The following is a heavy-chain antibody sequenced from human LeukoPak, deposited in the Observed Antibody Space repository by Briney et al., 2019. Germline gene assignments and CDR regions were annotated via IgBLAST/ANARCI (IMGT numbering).Heavy chain of an antibody. J-gene: IGHJ4*02. D-gene: IGHD6-19*01. CDR1: GFTFSSYW. Sequence: GGSLRLSCAASGFTFSSYWMSWVRQAPGQGLEWISYISSDGATTYYADSLKGRFTISRDNAKNSLYLQINSLRAEDTAVYYCARGDYSSGWYTDYWGQGTLVTVSS. CDR3: ARGDYSSGWYTDY. CDR2: ISSDGATT. V-gene: IGHV3-48*01.